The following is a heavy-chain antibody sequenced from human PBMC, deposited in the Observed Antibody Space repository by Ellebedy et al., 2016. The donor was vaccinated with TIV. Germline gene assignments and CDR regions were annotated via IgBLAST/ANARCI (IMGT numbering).Heavy chain of an antibody. J-gene: IGHJ4*02. Sequence: MPSETLSLTCTVSGCSISSTSYYLGWLRQPPGKGLEWIGNIYYTGSALYNPSLKSRVTISLDTSKNQFSLKLSSVTAADTAVYYCSRGVTDQNWGQGIPVTVSS. CDR3: SRGVTDQN. D-gene: IGHD2-21*02. CDR1: GCSISSTSYY. V-gene: IGHV4-39*07. CDR2: IYYTGSA.